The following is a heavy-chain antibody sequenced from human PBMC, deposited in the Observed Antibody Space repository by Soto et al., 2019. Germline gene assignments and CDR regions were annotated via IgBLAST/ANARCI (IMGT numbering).Heavy chain of an antibody. CDR3: VRRGGPPSGGLRGLRAFDI. D-gene: IGHD4-17*01. Sequence: QVQLVQSGAEVKKPGSSVKVSCKASGGTFSSYAISWVRQAHGQGLEWMGGIIPIFGTANYAQKFQGRVTITADKSTSTACMELSSLRSEDTAVYYCVRRGGPPSGGLRGLRAFDIWGQGTMVTVSS. J-gene: IGHJ3*02. CDR2: IIPIFGTA. CDR1: GGTFSSYA. V-gene: IGHV1-69*06.